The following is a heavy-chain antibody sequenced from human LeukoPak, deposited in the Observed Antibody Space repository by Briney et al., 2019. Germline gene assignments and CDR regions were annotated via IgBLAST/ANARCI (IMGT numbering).Heavy chain of an antibody. CDR2: IYYSGST. D-gene: IGHD6-13*01. CDR1: GGSLSSSSYY. Sequence: SETLSLTCTVSGGSLSSSSYYWGWIRQPPGKGLVWIGSIYYSGSTYYNPSLKSRVTISVDTSKNPFSLKLSSWTAADTAVYYCATGYSSSWYLVGGIDYWGQGTLVTVSS. J-gene: IGHJ4*02. V-gene: IGHV4-39*01. CDR3: ATGYSSSWYLVGGIDY.